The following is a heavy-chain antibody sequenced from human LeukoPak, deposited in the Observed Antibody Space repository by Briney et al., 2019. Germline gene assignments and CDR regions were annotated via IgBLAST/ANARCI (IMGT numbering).Heavy chain of an antibody. V-gene: IGHV3-53*01. Sequence: GGSLRLSCAASGFTVSSNYMSWVRQAPGEGLEWVSVIYSGGSTYYADSVKGRFTISRDNSKNTLYLQMNTLRADDTAVYYCARGVGSGWYNWYFDLWGRGTLVTVSS. D-gene: IGHD6-19*01. J-gene: IGHJ2*01. CDR1: GFTVSSNY. CDR3: ARGVGSGWYNWYFDL. CDR2: IYSGGST.